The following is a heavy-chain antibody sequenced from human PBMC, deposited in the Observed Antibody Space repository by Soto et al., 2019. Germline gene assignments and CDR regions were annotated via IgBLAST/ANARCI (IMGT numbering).Heavy chain of an antibody. V-gene: IGHV3-30*03. CDR2: ISYDGSNK. D-gene: IGHD3-16*01. J-gene: IGHJ4*02. Sequence: GGSLRLSCAASGFTFSSYGMHWFRQAPGKGLEWVAFISYDGSNKYYSDSVKGRFTISRDNAKNSLYLQMNSLRAEDTAVYYCTRAPYTNWYYFDYWGQGTLVTVSS. CDR3: TRAPYTNWYYFDY. CDR1: GFTFSSYG.